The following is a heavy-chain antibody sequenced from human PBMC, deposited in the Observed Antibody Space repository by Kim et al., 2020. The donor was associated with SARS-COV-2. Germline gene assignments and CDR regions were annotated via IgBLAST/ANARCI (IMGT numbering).Heavy chain of an antibody. CDR1: GFTFSSYW. J-gene: IGHJ4*02. CDR3: ANNWNFDY. D-gene: IGHD1-1*01. V-gene: IGHV3-74*01. CDR2: INSDGSST. Sequence: GGSLRLSCAASGFTFSSYWMHWVRQAPGEGLVWVSRINSDGSSTSYANSVEGRFTVSRDNAKNTLYLQMNSLRAEDTAVYYCANNWNFDYWGQGTLVTVS.